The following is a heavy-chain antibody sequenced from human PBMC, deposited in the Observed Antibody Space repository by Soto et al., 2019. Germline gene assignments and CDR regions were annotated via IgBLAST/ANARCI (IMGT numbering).Heavy chain of an antibody. D-gene: IGHD3-10*01. J-gene: IGHJ4*02. V-gene: IGHV3-7*03. CDR1: GFTFSNYW. CDR2: IKKDGSDK. Sequence: LRLSCVASGFTFSNYWMDWVRQAPGKGLEWVANIKKDGSDKNYVDSVKGRFTISRDNAKNSVFIQMNSLRAEDTAVYYCVRDVDGDLDYWGQGTLVTVSS. CDR3: VRDVDGDLDY.